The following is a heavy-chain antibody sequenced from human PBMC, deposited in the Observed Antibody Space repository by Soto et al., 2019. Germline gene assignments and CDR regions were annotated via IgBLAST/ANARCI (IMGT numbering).Heavy chain of an antibody. V-gene: IGHV1-69*01. CDR2: IIPVFGRV. CDR1: GGTFSSRA. CDR3: ANSRGGTFLGYHGMDI. J-gene: IGHJ6*02. Sequence: QVQLVQSGPEVKKTGTSVKVSCKASGGTFSSRAISWVRQAPGQGPEWMGGIIPVFGRVNYAEKFQDRVTFTADESTGTVYMELSSLRSEDTALYYCANSRGGTFLGYHGMDIWGQGTTVSVSS. D-gene: IGHD3-16*01.